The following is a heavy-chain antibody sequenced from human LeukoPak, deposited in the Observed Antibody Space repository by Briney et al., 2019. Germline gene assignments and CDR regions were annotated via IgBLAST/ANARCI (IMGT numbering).Heavy chain of an antibody. CDR3: ARRFGYSSSRYYFDY. CDR1: GGSISSGDYY. Sequence: SETLSLTCTVSGGSISSGDYYWSWIRQPPGKGLEWIGYIYYSGSTNYNPSLKSRVTISVDKSKNQFSLKLSSVTAADTAVYYCARRFGYSSSRYYFDYWGQGTLVTVSS. J-gene: IGHJ4*02. V-gene: IGHV4-30-4*01. CDR2: IYYSGST. D-gene: IGHD6-13*01.